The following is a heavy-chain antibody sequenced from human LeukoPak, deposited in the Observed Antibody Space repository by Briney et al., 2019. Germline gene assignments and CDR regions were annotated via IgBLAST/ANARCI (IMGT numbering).Heavy chain of an antibody. CDR1: GFTVSSNY. V-gene: IGHV3-53*01. CDR2: IYSGGST. D-gene: IGHD6-6*01. J-gene: IGHJ4*02. Sequence: PGGSLRLSCAASGFTVSSNYMGWVRQAPGKGLEWVSVIYSGGSTYYADSVKGRFTISRDNSKNTLYLQMNSLRAEDTAVYYCARDFERGSSSGFDYWGQGTLVTVSS. CDR3: ARDFERGSSSGFDY.